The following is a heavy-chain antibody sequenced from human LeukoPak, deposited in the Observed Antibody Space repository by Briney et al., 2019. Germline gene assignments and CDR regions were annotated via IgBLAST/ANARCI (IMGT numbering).Heavy chain of an antibody. V-gene: IGHV1-18*01. D-gene: IGHD6-13*01. CDR2: ISAYNGNT. J-gene: IGHJ6*02. Sequence: GASVKVSCKASGYTITSYGISWVRQAPGQGLEWMGWISAYNGNTNYAQKLQGRVTMTTDTSTSTAYMELRSLRSDDTAVYYCARDRVAAAGLRYYYYGMDVWGQGTTVTVSS. CDR1: GYTITSYG. CDR3: ARDRVAAAGLRYYYYGMDV.